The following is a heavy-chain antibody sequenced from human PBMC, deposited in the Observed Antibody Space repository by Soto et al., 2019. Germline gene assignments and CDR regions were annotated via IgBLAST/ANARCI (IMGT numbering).Heavy chain of an antibody. V-gene: IGHV3-23*01. D-gene: IGHD4-4*01. CDR1: GFTFSSYA. J-gene: IGHJ4*02. CDR3: AKEGKTTVTKPLQVGFDY. CDR2: ISGSGGST. Sequence: VGSLRLSCAASGFTFSSYAMSWVRQAPGKGLEWASAISGSGGSTYYADSVKGRFTISRDNSKNTLYLQMNSLRAEDTAVYYCAKEGKTTVTKPLQVGFDYWGQGTLVTVSS.